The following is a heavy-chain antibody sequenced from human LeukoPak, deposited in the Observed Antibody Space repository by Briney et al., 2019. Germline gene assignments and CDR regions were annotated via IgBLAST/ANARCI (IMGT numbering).Heavy chain of an antibody. V-gene: IGHV4-38-2*01. J-gene: IGHJ4*02. CDR2: IYHSGTT. D-gene: IGHD1-26*01. CDR1: GYSIISGYY. Sequence: SETLSLTCAVSGYSIISGYYWGWIRQPPGKRLEWIGSIYHSGTTHYNPSLKSRVAISVDTSKNQFSLKLSSVTAADAAIYYCATVLGGSSPFDYWGQGTLVTVSS. CDR3: ATVLGGSSPFDY.